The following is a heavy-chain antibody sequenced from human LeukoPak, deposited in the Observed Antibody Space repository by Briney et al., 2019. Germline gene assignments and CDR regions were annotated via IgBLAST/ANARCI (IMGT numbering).Heavy chain of an antibody. J-gene: IGHJ4*02. CDR2: ISGSGGST. V-gene: IGHV3-23*01. D-gene: IGHD1-26*01. CDR1: GFTFSSYA. Sequence: PGGSLRLSCAASGFTFSSYAMSWVRQAPGTRLEWVSAISGSGGSTYYADSVKGRFTISRDNSKNTLYLQMNSLRAEDTAVYYCAKALNGSYYVWGQGTLVTVSS. CDR3: AKALNGSYYV.